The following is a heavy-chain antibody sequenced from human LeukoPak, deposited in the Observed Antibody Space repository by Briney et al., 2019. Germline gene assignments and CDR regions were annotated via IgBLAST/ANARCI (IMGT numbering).Heavy chain of an antibody. D-gene: IGHD6-19*01. CDR2: IHTSGST. CDR3: ARAPEFSSGWLLDC. J-gene: IGHJ4*02. CDR1: GGSISTYY. Sequence: PSETLSLTCSVSGGSISTYYGSWIRQSAGKGLEWIGRIHTSGSTNYNPSLKSRVTMSVDTSKSQFSLKVTSVSAADTGMYYCARAPEFSSGWLLDCWGQGSLVTVSS. V-gene: IGHV4-4*07.